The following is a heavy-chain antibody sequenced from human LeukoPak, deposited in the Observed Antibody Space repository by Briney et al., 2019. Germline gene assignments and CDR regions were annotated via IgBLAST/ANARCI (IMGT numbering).Heavy chain of an antibody. V-gene: IGHV1-18*04. Sequence: GASVKVSCKASGYTFTSYYMHWVRQAPGQGLEWMGWISAYNGNTNYAQKLQGRVTMTTDTSTSTAYMELRSLRSDDTAVYYCARAGAHYDILTGYYNAEFDYWGQGTLVTVSS. CDR2: ISAYNGNT. CDR3: ARAGAHYDILTGYYNAEFDY. D-gene: IGHD3-9*01. CDR1: GYTFTSYY. J-gene: IGHJ4*02.